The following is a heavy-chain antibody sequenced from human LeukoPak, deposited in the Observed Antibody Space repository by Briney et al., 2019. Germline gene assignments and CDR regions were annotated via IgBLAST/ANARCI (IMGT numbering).Heavy chain of an antibody. CDR3: ATDYYGSGSRNFDY. CDR2: IKPNSGGT. V-gene: IGHV1-2*02. J-gene: IGHJ4*02. D-gene: IGHD3-10*01. Sequence: AASVKVSCKASGYSFADYYMHWVRQAPGQGLEWMGWIKPNSGGTRSAQKFQGRVTMTRDTSISTAYMELSSLRSEDTAVYYCATDYYGSGSRNFDYWGQGTLVTVSS. CDR1: GYSFADYY.